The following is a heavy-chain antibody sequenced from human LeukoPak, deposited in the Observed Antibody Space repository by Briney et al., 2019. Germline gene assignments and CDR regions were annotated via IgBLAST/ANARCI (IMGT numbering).Heavy chain of an antibody. Sequence: SVKVSCKASGGTFSSYAISWVRQAPGQGLEWMGGIIPIFGTANYAQKFQGRVTITTDESTSTAYMELSSLRSEDTAVYYCARVRIAAAGHFDYWGQGTLDTVSS. CDR3: ARVRIAAAGHFDY. J-gene: IGHJ4*02. CDR1: GGTFSSYA. CDR2: IIPIFGTA. D-gene: IGHD6-13*01. V-gene: IGHV1-69*05.